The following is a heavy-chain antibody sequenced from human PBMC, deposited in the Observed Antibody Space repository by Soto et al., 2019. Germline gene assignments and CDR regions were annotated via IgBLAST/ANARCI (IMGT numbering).Heavy chain of an antibody. Sequence: GGSLRLSCAASGFIFSNFGMHWVRQAPDTGLDWVAAVTYDGTNKYYADSVKGRFTISRDNSKNTLYLQMNSLRAEDTAVYYCAKGLTGAPYYAMDVWGQGTTVTVSS. CDR3: AKGLTGAPYYAMDV. D-gene: IGHD7-27*01. J-gene: IGHJ6*02. V-gene: IGHV3-30*18. CDR1: GFIFSNFG. CDR2: VTYDGTNK.